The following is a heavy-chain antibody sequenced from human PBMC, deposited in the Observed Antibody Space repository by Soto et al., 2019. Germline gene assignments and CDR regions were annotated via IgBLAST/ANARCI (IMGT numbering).Heavy chain of an antibody. D-gene: IGHD4-17*01. CDR2: IYYSGST. CDR1: GGSISSYY. J-gene: IGHJ4*02. CDR3: ARSQRGDLDY. V-gene: IGHV4-59*08. Sequence: SETLSLTCTVSGGSISSYYWSWIRQPPGRGLEWIGYIYYSGSTNYNPSLKSRVTISVDTSKNQFSLKLSSVTAADTAVYYCARSQRGDLDYWGQGTLVTVSS.